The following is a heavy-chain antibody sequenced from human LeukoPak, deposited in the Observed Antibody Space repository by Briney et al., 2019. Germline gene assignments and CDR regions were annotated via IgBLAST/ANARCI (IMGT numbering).Heavy chain of an antibody. Sequence: SETLSLTCAVSGGSLSGYFWGWIRQPPGKGLEWIGEINDRGSTNYNPSLKSRVTISVDTSKNQFSLKLSSVTAADTAVYYCARGGTGTGYFDYWGQGTLVTVSS. CDR3: ARGGTGTGYFDY. J-gene: IGHJ4*02. CDR1: GGSLSGYF. V-gene: IGHV4-34*01. CDR2: INDRGST. D-gene: IGHD1-1*01.